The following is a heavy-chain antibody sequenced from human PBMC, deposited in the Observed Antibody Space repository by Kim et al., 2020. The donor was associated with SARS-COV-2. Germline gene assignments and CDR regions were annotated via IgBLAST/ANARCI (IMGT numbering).Heavy chain of an antibody. J-gene: IGHJ4*02. V-gene: IGHV4-31*02. CDR3: AIAAAGKGEYYFDY. D-gene: IGHD6-13*01. Sequence: NPSLKSRVTISVDTSKNQFSLKLSSVTAADTAVYYCAIAAAGKGEYYFDYWGQGTLVTVSS.